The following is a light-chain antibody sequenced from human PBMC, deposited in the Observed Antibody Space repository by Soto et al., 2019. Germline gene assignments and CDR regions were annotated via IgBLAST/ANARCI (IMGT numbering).Light chain of an antibody. Sequence: EIVLTQSPATLSLSPGERATLSCRASQSVSSYLAWYQQKPGQAPRLLIYDASNRATGIPARFSGSGSGTDFTLTISSLEPEDFAVYYCRRRSNWPLIFGPGTKVDIK. CDR3: RRRSNWPLI. CDR2: DAS. CDR1: QSVSSY. V-gene: IGKV3-11*01. J-gene: IGKJ3*01.